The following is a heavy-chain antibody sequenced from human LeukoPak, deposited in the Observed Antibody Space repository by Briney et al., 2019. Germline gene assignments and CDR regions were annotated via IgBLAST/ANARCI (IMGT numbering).Heavy chain of an antibody. CDR1: XXXFXXYW. J-gene: IGHJ3*02. V-gene: IGHV5-51*01. CDR2: IYPGDSDT. Sequence: SXXXFXXYWIGWVRQMPGKGLXXMGIIYPGDSDTXYSPSFQGQVTISADKSISTAYLQWSSLKASDTAMYYCXXXXXXAXPGXFDIWGQGTMVTVSS. CDR3: XXXXXXAXPGXFDI.